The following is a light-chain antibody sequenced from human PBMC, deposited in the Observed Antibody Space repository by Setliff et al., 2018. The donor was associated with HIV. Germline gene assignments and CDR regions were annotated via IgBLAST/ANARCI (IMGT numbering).Light chain of an antibody. CDR2: DVS. Sequence: QSVLTQPASVSGSPGLSITISCTGTSSDVGGYNYVSWYQQHPGKAPKLMIFDVSKRPSGVSNRFSGSKSGNTASLTISGLQTGDEADYYCSSYAGSNNYVFGTGTKVTVL. CDR1: SSDVGGYNY. J-gene: IGLJ1*01. V-gene: IGLV2-14*03. CDR3: SSYAGSNNYV.